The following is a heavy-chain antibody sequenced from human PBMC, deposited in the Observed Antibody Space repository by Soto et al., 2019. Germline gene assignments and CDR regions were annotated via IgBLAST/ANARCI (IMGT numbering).Heavy chain of an antibody. Sequence: EVQLVESGGGLVQPGGSLRLSCAASGFTFSSYSMNWVRQAPGKGLEWVSYISSSSSTIYYAGSVKGRFTISRDNAKNSLYLQMNSLRDEDTAVYYCARVEPKYSYAPMRWFDPWGQGTLVTVSS. CDR3: ARVEPKYSYAPMRWFDP. CDR1: GFTFSSYS. J-gene: IGHJ5*02. V-gene: IGHV3-48*02. CDR2: ISSSSSTI. D-gene: IGHD5-18*01.